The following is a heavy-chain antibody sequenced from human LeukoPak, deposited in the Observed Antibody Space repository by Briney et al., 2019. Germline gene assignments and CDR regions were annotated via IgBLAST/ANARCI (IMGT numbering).Heavy chain of an antibody. Sequence: PSETLSLTCTVSGGSISSYYWSWIRQPPGKGLEWIGYIYYSGSTNYNPSLKSRVTISVDTSKNQFSLKLSSVTAADTAVYYCVRIRFLEWLTPHYFDYWGQGTLVTVSS. V-gene: IGHV4-59*01. CDR1: GGSISSYY. CDR2: IYYSGST. J-gene: IGHJ4*02. CDR3: VRIRFLEWLTPHYFDY. D-gene: IGHD3-3*01.